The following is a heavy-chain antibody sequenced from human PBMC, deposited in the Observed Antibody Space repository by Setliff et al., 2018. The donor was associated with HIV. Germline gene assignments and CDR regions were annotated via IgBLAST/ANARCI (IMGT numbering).Heavy chain of an antibody. J-gene: IGHJ6*03. D-gene: IGHD2-15*01. V-gene: IGHV1-8*01. CDR1: GYAFNSYT. Sequence: RASVKVSCKASGYAFNSYTLNWVRQATGLGLEWMGWINPNSDNTAYAQKFQGRLTMTRDTSTGTVYMELSSLRSEDTAVYYCARIGRTPYYYYYMDVWGKGTTVTVSS. CDR2: INPNSDNT. CDR3: ARIGRTPYYYYYMDV.